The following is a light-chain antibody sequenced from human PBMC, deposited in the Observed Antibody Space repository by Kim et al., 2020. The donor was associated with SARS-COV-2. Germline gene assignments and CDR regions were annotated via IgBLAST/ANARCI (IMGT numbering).Light chain of an antibody. CDR3: QQYNNWPLT. CDR2: GAS. CDR1: QSVSSN. V-gene: IGKV3-15*01. J-gene: IGKJ1*01. Sequence: EIVMTQSPATLSVSPGERATLSCRASQSVSSNLAWYQQKPGQAPRLLIYGASTRATAIPARFSGSGSGTDFTLTISSLQSEDFAVYYCQQYNNWPLTFGQGTKVDIK.